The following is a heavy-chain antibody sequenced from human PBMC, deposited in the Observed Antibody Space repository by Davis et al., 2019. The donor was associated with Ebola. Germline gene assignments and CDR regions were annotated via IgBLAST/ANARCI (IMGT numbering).Heavy chain of an antibody. CDR1: GGSISSSNW. CDR2: IYHSGST. Sequence: SETLSLTCTVSGGSISSSNWWSWVRQPPGKGLEWIGEIYHSGSTNYNPSLKSRVTISVDTSKNQFSLKLSSVTPEDTAVYYCARVGGSYFWYFDLWGRGTLVTVSS. J-gene: IGHJ2*01. D-gene: IGHD1-26*01. CDR3: ARVGGSYFWYFDL. V-gene: IGHV4-4*02.